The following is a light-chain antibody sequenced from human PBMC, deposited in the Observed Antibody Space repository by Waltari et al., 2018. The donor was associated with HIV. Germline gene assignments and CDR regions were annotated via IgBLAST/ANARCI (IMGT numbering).Light chain of an antibody. J-gene: IGKJ2*01. Sequence: DIVMTQSPDSLAVSLGERATINCKSSQSVLFSSQNKNYLAWYQQKPGQPPKLLISWASARESGVPDRFSGGGSGTDFTLTISSLQAEDVAVYFCQQYFISLPTFGRGTKLEI. CDR1: QSVLFSSQNKNY. V-gene: IGKV4-1*01. CDR3: QQYFISLPT. CDR2: WAS.